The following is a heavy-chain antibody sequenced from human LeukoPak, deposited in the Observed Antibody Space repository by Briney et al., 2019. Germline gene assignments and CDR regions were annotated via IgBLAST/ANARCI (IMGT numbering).Heavy chain of an antibody. CDR2: INADGSST. V-gene: IGHV3-74*01. CDR3: ARDRGHTLDY. J-gene: IGHJ4*02. Sequence: GGSLRLSCAASGFTFSTYWMHWVRQAPGKGLVWVSLINADGSSTTYADSVKGRFTISRDNAKSTLYLQMNSLRAEDTAVYYCARDRGHTLDYWGQGTLVTVSS. CDR1: GFTFSTYW.